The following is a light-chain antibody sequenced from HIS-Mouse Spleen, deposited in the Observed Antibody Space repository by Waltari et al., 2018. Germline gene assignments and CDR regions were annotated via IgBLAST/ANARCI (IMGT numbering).Light chain of an antibody. CDR2: KAS. CDR3: QQLNSYPPT. V-gene: IGKV1-5*03. J-gene: IGKJ1*01. CDR1: QSISSW. Sequence: DIQMTQSPSTLSASVGDRVTITCRASQSISSWFAWYQQKPGKHPKLLIYKASSLESGVPSRFSGSGSGTEFTLTISSLQPEDFATYYCQQLNSYPPTFGQGTKVEIK.